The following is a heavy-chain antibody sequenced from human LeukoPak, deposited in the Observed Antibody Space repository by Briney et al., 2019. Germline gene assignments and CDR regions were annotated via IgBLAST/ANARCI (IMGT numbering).Heavy chain of an antibody. V-gene: IGHV3-13*04. CDR2: IGTAGDT. J-gene: IGHJ3*02. Sequence: GGSLRLSCAASGFTFSSYDMHWVRQGTGKGLEWVSAIGTAGDTYYPGSVKGRFTISRENAKNSLYLQMNSLRAGDTAVYYCAGEHERSDAFDIWGQGTMVTVSS. D-gene: IGHD6-25*01. CDR3: AGEHERSDAFDI. CDR1: GFTFSSYD.